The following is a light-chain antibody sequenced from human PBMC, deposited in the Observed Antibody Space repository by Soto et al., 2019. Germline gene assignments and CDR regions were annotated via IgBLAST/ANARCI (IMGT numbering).Light chain of an antibody. CDR2: DAS. V-gene: IGKV3-11*01. Sequence: EIVLTQSPATLSLSPGERATLSCRASQSVSSYFAWYQQKPGQAPRLRIYDASNRATDIPARFRGSGSETDITITISELKPEYFAVYYPHHRSIGSLSNTCGQGTRLE. J-gene: IGKJ5*01. CDR3: HHRSIGSLSNT. CDR1: QSVSSY.